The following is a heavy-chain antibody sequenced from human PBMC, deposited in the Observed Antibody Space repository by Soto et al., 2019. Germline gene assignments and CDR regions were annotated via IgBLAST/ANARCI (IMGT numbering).Heavy chain of an antibody. J-gene: IGHJ5*02. D-gene: IGHD2-15*01. CDR1: GGSIGDISYC. CDR3: ARHKSGSDWLDP. CDR2: MFYSGAT. V-gene: IGHV4-39*01. Sequence: PSETLSLTCTVSGGSIGDISYCWGWIRQPPGKGLQWIGCMFYSGATYYNPSLKNRVTLSVDTSNNEFSLKLVSVTAPDTAVYYCARHKSGSDWLDPWGQGTLVTVPQ.